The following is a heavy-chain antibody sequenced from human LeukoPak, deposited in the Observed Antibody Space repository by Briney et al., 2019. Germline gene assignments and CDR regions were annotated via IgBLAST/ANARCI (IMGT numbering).Heavy chain of an antibody. CDR3: ARGLLFFMGSSWPNWFDP. CDR2: INHSGST. J-gene: IGHJ5*02. V-gene: IGHV4-34*01. D-gene: IGHD6-13*01. CDR1: GGSFSGYY. Sequence: SETLSLTCAVYGGSFSGYYWSWIRQPPGKGLEWIGEINHSGSTNCNPSLKSRVTISVDTSKNQFSLKLSSVTAADTAVYYCARGLLFFMGSSWPNWFDPWGQGTLVTVSS.